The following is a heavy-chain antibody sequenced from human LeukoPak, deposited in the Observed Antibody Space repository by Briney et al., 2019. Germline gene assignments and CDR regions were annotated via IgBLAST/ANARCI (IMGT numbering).Heavy chain of an antibody. J-gene: IGHJ6*02. CDR3: ATDPSHYYYYGMDV. Sequence: GGPLRLSCAASGFTVSSNYMSWVRQAPGKGLEWVSVIYSGGSTYYADSVKGRFTISRDNSKNTLYLQMNSLRAEDTAVYYCATDPSHYYYYGMDVWGQGTTVTVSS. CDR1: GFTVSSNY. CDR2: IYSGGST. V-gene: IGHV3-53*01.